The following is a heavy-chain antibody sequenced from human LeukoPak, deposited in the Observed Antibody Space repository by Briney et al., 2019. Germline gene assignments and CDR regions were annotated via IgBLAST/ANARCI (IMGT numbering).Heavy chain of an antibody. CDR3: AREGGTVVTSDY. CDR2: IHNSGNT. Sequence: PSETLSLTCTVSGDSISNGAYYWSWIRQHPGKGLEWIGYIHNSGNTYYNPSLRRRVIMSLDTSKSQFSLKLNSVTAADTAVYFSAREGGTVVTSDYWGQGTLVTVSS. D-gene: IGHD4-23*01. J-gene: IGHJ4*02. V-gene: IGHV4-31*03. CDR1: GDSISNGAYY.